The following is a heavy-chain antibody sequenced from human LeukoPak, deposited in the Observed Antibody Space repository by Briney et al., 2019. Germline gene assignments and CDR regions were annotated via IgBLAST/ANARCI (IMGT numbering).Heavy chain of an antibody. D-gene: IGHD1-14*01. Sequence: ASQTLSLTCTVSGGSISSGGYYWSWIRQHPGKGLEWIGYIYYSGSTYYNPSLKSRVTISVDTSKNQFSLKLSSVTAADTAVYYCASLLRTGFRFDYWGQGTLVTVSS. J-gene: IGHJ4*02. V-gene: IGHV4-31*03. CDR3: ASLLRTGFRFDY. CDR2: IYYSGST. CDR1: GGSISSGGYY.